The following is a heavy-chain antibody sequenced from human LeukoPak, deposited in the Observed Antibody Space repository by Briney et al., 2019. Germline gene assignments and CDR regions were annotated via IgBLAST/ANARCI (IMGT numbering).Heavy chain of an antibody. CDR1: RFTFSSSA. CDR3: AKGTGYSSGWYNY. CDR2: ISGSGGST. D-gene: IGHD6-19*01. Sequence: QPGGSLRLSCAASRFTFSSSAMSWVRQAPGKGLEWVSTISGSGGSTYYADSVKGRFTISRDNSKNTLYLQMNSLRAEDTAVYYCAKGTGYSSGWYNYWGQGTLVTVSS. J-gene: IGHJ4*02. V-gene: IGHV3-23*01.